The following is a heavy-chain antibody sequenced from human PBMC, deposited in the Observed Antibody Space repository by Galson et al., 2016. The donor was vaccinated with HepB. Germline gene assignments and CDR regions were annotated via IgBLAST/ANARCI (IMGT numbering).Heavy chain of an antibody. CDR2: ISPGGGTA. CDR1: GFTFSDHW. Sequence: SLRLSCAASGFTFSDHWMSWIRQAPGKGLEWVSYISPGGGTAYYADSVKGRFTISRDNANNSLFLQMNSLRAEDTAVYYCARDSGRGTIFGVNPAGFFDNWGQGTVVTVSS. V-gene: IGHV3-11*01. J-gene: IGHJ4*02. D-gene: IGHD3-3*01. CDR3: ARDSGRGTIFGVNPAGFFDN.